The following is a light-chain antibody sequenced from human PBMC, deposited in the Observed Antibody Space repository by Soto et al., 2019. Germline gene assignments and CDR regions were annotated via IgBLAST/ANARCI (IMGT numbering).Light chain of an antibody. J-gene: IGKJ1*01. CDR1: QAISNY. CDR2: ATS. CDR3: QKYSTARWT. V-gene: IGKV1-27*01. Sequence: DIQMTQSPSSLSASVGDRVTITCRASQAISNYLAWYQQKAGRVPELLIYATSTLQSGVPSRFSGSGSGTDFTLTISSLQPEDVATYYCQKYSTARWTFGQGTKVEIK.